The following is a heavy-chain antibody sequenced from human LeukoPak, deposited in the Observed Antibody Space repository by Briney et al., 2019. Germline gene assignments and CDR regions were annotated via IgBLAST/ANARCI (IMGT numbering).Heavy chain of an antibody. Sequence: GGSLRLSCAASGFTFSSYWMTWVRQAPGKGLEWVANIKQDGSEKYYVDSVEGRLTISRDNAKNSLYLQMSTLRAEDTAVYYCARVVYDSRGYYSGAFDYWGQGTLVTVSS. CDR2: IKQDGSEK. CDR1: GFTFSSYW. CDR3: ARVVYDSRGYYSGAFDY. V-gene: IGHV3-7*03. D-gene: IGHD3-22*01. J-gene: IGHJ4*02.